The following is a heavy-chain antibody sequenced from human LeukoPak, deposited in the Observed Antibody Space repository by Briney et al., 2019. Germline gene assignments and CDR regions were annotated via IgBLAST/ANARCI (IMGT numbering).Heavy chain of an antibody. CDR1: GFTFTSYG. D-gene: IGHD4-23*01. CDR3: ARDRGYSSFDY. Sequence: GGSLRLSCTPSGFTFTSYGMHWVRQAPGKGLEGVANIKEDGSEINHVDSVKGRFTISRDNAKNSLFLQMNSLRVEDTAVYYCARDRGYSSFDYWGQGTLVTVSS. J-gene: IGHJ4*02. CDR2: IKEDGSEI. V-gene: IGHV3-7*01.